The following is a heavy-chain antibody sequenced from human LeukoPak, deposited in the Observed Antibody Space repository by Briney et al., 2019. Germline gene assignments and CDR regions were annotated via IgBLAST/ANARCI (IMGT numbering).Heavy chain of an antibody. CDR3: ARGYRYGLDD. V-gene: IGHV3-48*03. D-gene: IGHD5-18*01. CDR2: IGSSATAI. Sequence: PGGSLRLSCAASGFTFSSYEMNWVRQAPGKGLEWVSYIGSSATAIYYADSVKGRFTISRDSAKNSLYLQMNSLRGEDTAAYYCARGYRYGLDDWGQGTLVTVSS. CDR1: GFTFSSYE. J-gene: IGHJ4*02.